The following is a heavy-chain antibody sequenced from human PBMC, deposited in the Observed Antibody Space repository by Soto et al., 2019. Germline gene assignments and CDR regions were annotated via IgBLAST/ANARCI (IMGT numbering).Heavy chain of an antibody. J-gene: IGHJ4*02. CDR3: ARDPGSAHFDY. Sequence: GGSLRLSCAASEFNFNRYGMHWVRQAPGKGLEWVALISYDGSNKYYADSVKGRFTISRDNSKNTIYLQMNSLRAEDTAVYYCARDPGSAHFDYWGQGALVTVSS. CDR2: ISYDGSNK. D-gene: IGHD6-19*01. CDR1: EFNFNRYG. V-gene: IGHV3-30*19.